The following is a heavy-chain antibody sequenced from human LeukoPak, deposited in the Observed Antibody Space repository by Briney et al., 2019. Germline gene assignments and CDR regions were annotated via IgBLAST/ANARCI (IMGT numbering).Heavy chain of an antibody. CDR2: ISGSGGST. Sequence: GGSLRLSCAASGFTFTSYAMSWVRQAPGKGLEWVSAISGSGGSTYYADSVKGRFTISRDNSKNTLYVQMNSLRAEDTAVYYCARSVLQSFEIDYWGQGTPVTVSS. D-gene: IGHD3-9*01. CDR1: GFTFTSYA. J-gene: IGHJ4*02. CDR3: ARSVLQSFEIDY. V-gene: IGHV3-23*01.